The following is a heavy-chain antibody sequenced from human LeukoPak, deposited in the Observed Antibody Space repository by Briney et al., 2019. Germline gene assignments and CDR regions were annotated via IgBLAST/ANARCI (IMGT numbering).Heavy chain of an antibody. D-gene: IGHD2-15*01. J-gene: IGHJ6*03. Sequence: ASVKVSCKASGYTFTGYYIHWVRQAPRQGLEWMGWINPTSGATNYAQKFQGRVTMTRDTSISTAYMELNSLRSDDTAVYYCARGVVAATFYYYMDVWGKGTTVTVSS. V-gene: IGHV1-2*02. CDR1: GYTFTGYY. CDR2: INPTSGAT. CDR3: ARGVVAATFYYYMDV.